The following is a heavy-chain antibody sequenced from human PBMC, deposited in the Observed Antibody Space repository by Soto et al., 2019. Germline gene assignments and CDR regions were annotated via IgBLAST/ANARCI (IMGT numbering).Heavy chain of an antibody. J-gene: IGHJ4*02. D-gene: IGHD6-19*01. V-gene: IGHV3-21*01. CDR3: ARADSSGWYGVDY. Sequence: EVQLVESGGGLVKPGGSLRLSCAASGFTFSSYSMNWVRQAPGKGLEWVSSISSSSSYIYYADSVKGRFTISRDNGKNSLYLQMNSLRAEDTAVYYCARADSSGWYGVDYWGQGTLVTVSS. CDR2: ISSSSSYI. CDR1: GFTFSSYS.